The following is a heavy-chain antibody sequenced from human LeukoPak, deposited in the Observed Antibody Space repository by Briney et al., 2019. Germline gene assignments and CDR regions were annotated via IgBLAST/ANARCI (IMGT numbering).Heavy chain of an antibody. Sequence: PSETLSLTCTVSGGSVSSGSYYWSWIRQPPGKGLEWIGYIYYSGSTYYNPSLKSRVTISVDTSKNQFSLKLSSVTAADTAVYYCARTYSSGWRLFDYWGQGTLVTVSS. J-gene: IGHJ4*02. CDR3: ARTYSSGWRLFDY. V-gene: IGHV4-61*01. CDR2: IYYSGST. D-gene: IGHD6-19*01. CDR1: GGSVSSGSYY.